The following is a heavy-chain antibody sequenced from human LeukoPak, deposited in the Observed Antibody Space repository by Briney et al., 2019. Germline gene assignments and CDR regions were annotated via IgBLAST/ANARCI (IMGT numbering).Heavy chain of an antibody. CDR1: GFTFSRYS. CDR2: ISSSGSYI. V-gene: IGHV3-21*01. D-gene: IGHD2-21*02. J-gene: IGHJ3*02. Sequence: GGSLRLSCGASGFTFSRYSMNWVRQAPGKGLEWVSSISSSGSYIYYADSVKGRFTISRDNAKDSLYLQMNSLRAEDTAVYYCASRNQYCGGDCFWAFDIWGQGTMVTVSS. CDR3: ASRNQYCGGDCFWAFDI.